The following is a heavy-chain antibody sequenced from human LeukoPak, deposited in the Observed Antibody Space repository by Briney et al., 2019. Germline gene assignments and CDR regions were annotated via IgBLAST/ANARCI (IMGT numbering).Heavy chain of an antibody. CDR1: GFTFSGSA. CDR3: TRRENDFWSGYDNPFFDY. J-gene: IGHJ4*02. CDR2: IRSKANSYAT. V-gene: IGHV3-73*01. D-gene: IGHD3-3*01. Sequence: AGGSLRLSCAASGFTFSGSAMHWLRQASGKGLEWVGRIRSKANSYATAYAASVKGRFTISRDDSKNTAYLQMNSLKTGDTAVYYCTRRENDFWSGYDNPFFDYWGQGTLVTVSS.